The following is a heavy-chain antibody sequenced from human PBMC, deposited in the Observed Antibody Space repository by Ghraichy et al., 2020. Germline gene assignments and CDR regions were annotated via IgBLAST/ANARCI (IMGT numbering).Heavy chain of an antibody. J-gene: IGHJ6*02. Sequence: GGSLRLSCAASGFSLLSYAMSWVRQAPGKGLEWVSGLNGGTTYYADSVKGRFTISRDNSKNMVYLQMNSLRAEDTAVYYCARIRGASNYNALDVWGQGTTVTVSS. CDR3: ARIRGASNYNALDV. CDR1: GFSLLSYA. CDR2: LNGGTT. D-gene: IGHD2-8*01. V-gene: IGHV3-23*01.